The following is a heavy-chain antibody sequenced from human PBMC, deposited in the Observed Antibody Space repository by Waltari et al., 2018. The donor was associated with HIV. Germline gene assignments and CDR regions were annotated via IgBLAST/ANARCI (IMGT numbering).Heavy chain of an antibody. Sequence: EVQLVESGGGLVKPGGSLRLSCAASGFTFSTYSMNWVRQAPGKGLEWVSSISSSSSYIYYAGSVKGRFTISRDNAKNSLYLQMNSLRAEDTAVYYCARGYCSGGSCYSVDYWGQGTLVTVSS. CDR1: GFTFSTYS. J-gene: IGHJ4*02. CDR2: ISSSSSYI. CDR3: ARGYCSGGSCYSVDY. D-gene: IGHD2-15*01. V-gene: IGHV3-21*01.